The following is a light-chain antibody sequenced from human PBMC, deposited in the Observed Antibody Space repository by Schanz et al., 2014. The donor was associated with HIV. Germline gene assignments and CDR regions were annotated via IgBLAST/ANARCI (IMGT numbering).Light chain of an antibody. J-gene: IGLJ1*01. Sequence: QSVLTQPPSVSGAPGQRVTISCTGSSSNIGAGYDVHWYQQLPGTAPKLLIYGNSNRPSGVSNRFSGSKSGNTASLTISGLQAEDEADYYCCSFASSSTYVFGTGTKLTVL. V-gene: IGLV1-40*01. CDR3: CSFASSSTYV. CDR1: SSNIGAGYD. CDR2: GNS.